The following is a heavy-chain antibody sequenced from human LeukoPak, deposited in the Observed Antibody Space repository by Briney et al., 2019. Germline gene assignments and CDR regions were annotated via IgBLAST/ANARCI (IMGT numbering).Heavy chain of an antibody. Sequence: PGGSLRLSCAASGFTFSSYEMNWVRQAPGTGLEWVSYISSSGSTIYYADSVKGRFTISTDNAKNSLYLQMNSLRAEDTAVYYCARDSSGYFHWFDPWGQGTLVTVSS. V-gene: IGHV3-48*03. CDR2: ISSSGSTI. D-gene: IGHD3-22*01. J-gene: IGHJ5*02. CDR3: ARDSSGYFHWFDP. CDR1: GFTFSSYE.